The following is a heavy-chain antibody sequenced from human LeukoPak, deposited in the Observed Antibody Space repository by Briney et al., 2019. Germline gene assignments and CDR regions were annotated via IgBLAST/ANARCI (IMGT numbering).Heavy chain of an antibody. D-gene: IGHD3-22*01. J-gene: IGHJ6*04. Sequence: PGGSLGLSCAASGFTFRSYSMNCVRQAPGEGLEWVSYISSSSSTIYYAESVKGRFTISRDNAKNSLYLQMNSLRAEDTAVYYCARDRAYYQDSRESVWGKGATVTVSS. CDR3: ARDRAYYQDSRESV. CDR2: ISSSSSTI. V-gene: IGHV3-48*01. CDR1: GFTFRSYS.